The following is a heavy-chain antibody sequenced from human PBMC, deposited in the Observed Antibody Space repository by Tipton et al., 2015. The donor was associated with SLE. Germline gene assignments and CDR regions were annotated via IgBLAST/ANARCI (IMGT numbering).Heavy chain of an antibody. CDR1: GFTFSSYA. V-gene: IGHV3-23*01. CDR2: ISGSGGST. CDR3: AKDPGSYWYFDL. J-gene: IGHJ2*01. D-gene: IGHD3-10*01. Sequence: SLRLSCAASGFTFSSYAMSWVRQAPGKGLEWVSAISGSGGSTYYADSVKGRFTISRDNSKNTLYLQMNSLRAEDTAVYYCAKDPGSYWYFDLWGRGTLVTLSS.